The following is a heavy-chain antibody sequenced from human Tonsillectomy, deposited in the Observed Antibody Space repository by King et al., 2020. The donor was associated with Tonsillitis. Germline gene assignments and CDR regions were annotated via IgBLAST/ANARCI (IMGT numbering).Heavy chain of an antibody. CDR1: GFTFSSYA. V-gene: IGHV3-30-3*01. CDR2: ISYDGNNQ. D-gene: IGHD5-12*01. J-gene: IGHJ4*02. Sequence: VQLVESGGGVVQPGRSLRLSCAATGFTFSSYAMHWVRQAPGNGLEWVAVISYDGNNQNYADSVKGRFTISRDNSKNTLYLQMNSLRAEDTAVYYCAREVAPFDYWGQGTLVTVSS. CDR3: AREVAPFDY.